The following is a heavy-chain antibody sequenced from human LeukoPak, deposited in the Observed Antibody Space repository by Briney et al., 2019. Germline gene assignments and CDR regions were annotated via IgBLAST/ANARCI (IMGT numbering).Heavy chain of an antibody. CDR2: ITGSGGST. Sequence: GGSLRLSCAASGFTFGNYAMSWVRQAPGKGLEWVSAITGSGGSTYYADSVKGRFTISRDNSKNTLYLQMNSLRADDTAVYYRAKGYGIYYFYGMDVWGQGTTVTVSS. D-gene: IGHD5-18*01. CDR3: AKGYGIYYFYGMDV. CDR1: GFTFGNYA. V-gene: IGHV3-23*01. J-gene: IGHJ6*02.